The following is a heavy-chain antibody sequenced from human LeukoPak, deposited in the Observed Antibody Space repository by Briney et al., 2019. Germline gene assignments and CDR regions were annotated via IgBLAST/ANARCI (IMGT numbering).Heavy chain of an antibody. CDR2: IIPIFGTA. J-gene: IGHJ6*03. V-gene: IGHV1-69*05. Sequence: GASVKVSCKASGYTFTSYGISWVRQAPGQGLEWMGGIIPIFGTANYAQKFQGRVTITTDESTSTAYMELSSLRSEDTAVYYCARGPLGMTTGPYYYYYYMDVWGKGTTVTVSS. D-gene: IGHD4-17*01. CDR1: GYTFTSYG. CDR3: ARGPLGMTTGPYYYYYYMDV.